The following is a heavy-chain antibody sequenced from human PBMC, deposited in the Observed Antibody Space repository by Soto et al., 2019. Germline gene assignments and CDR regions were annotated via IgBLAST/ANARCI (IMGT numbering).Heavy chain of an antibody. CDR3: ARAYDILTIKDYYYYGMDV. CDR2: IIPIFGTA. Sequence: SVKVSCKASGGTFSSYAISWVRQAPGQGLEWMGGIIPIFGTANYAQKFQGRVTITADESTSTAYMELSSLRSEDTAVYYCARAYDILTIKDYYYYGMDVWGQGTTVTVSS. V-gene: IGHV1-69*13. D-gene: IGHD3-9*01. CDR1: GGTFSSYA. J-gene: IGHJ6*02.